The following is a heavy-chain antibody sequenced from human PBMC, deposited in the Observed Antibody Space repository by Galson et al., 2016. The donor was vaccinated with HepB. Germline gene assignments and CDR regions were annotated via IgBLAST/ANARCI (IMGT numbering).Heavy chain of an antibody. CDR3: ARHLSSGGDPGFFDS. Sequence: SETLSLTCSVSGVSISSYYWSWIRQSPGKGLEWIGYLYYSGTTNYNPSLKGRVTMSADTSKSHFSLNLTPVTAADTAVYYCARHLSSGGDPGFFDSWGQGILVTVSS. CDR1: GVSISSYY. J-gene: IGHJ4*02. D-gene: IGHD3-10*01. V-gene: IGHV4-59*08. CDR2: LYYSGTT.